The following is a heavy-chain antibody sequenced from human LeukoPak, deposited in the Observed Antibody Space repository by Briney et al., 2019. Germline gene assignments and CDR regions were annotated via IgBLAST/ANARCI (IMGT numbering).Heavy chain of an antibody. CDR1: GYTFTSYG. D-gene: IGHD2-15*01. CDR2: ISAYDGNT. CDR3: ARGCSGGSCDGRDAFDI. V-gene: IGHV1-18*01. Sequence: ASVKVSCKASGYTFTSYGISWVRQAPGQGLEWMGWISAYDGNTNYAQKLQGRVTMTTDTSTSTAYMELRSLRSDDTAVYYCARGCSGGSCDGRDAFDIWGQGTMVTVSS. J-gene: IGHJ3*02.